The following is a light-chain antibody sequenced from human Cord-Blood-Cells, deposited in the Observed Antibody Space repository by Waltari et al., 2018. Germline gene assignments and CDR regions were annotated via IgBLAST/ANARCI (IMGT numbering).Light chain of an antibody. V-gene: IGKV1-8*01. CDR3: QQYYSYPYT. CDR1: QGISSY. Sequence: AIRMTQSPSSFSASTGDRVTITCRASQGISSYLAWYQQKPGKAPKLLSYAASTLQSGVPSMFSGSGSRTDFTLTISCLQSEDFSTYYCQQYYSYPYTFGQGTKLEIK. CDR2: AAS. J-gene: IGKJ2*01.